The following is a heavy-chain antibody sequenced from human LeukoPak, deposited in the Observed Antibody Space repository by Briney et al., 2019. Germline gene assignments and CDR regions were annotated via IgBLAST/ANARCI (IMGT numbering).Heavy chain of an antibody. V-gene: IGHV3-23*01. D-gene: IGHD6-13*01. J-gene: IGHJ4*02. Sequence: PGGSLRLSCAASGFTFSSYAMSWVRQAPGKGLEWVSAISGSGGSTYYADSVKGRFTISRDNSKNTLYLQMNSLRAEDTAVYYCAKDKSTSIAAAGRSDYWGQGTLVTVSS. CDR3: AKDKSTSIAAAGRSDY. CDR1: GFTFSSYA. CDR2: ISGSGGST.